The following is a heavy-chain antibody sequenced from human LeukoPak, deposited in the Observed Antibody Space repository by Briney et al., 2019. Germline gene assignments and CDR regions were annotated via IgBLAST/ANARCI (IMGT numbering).Heavy chain of an antibody. CDR1: GGSISSYY. CDR3: ARGDYYDSSGYYYGY. D-gene: IGHD3-22*01. V-gene: IGHV4-59*01. J-gene: IGHJ4*02. Sequence: PSETLSLTCTVSGGSISSYYWSWIRQPPGKGLEWIGYIYYSGRTNYNPSLKSRITISVDTSKNQFSLKLRSVTAADTAVYYCARGDYYDSSGYYYGYWGQGTLVTVSS. CDR2: IYYSGRT.